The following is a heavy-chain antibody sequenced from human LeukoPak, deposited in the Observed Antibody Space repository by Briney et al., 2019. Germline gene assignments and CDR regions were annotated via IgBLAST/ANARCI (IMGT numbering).Heavy chain of an antibody. CDR1: GFTFSSYS. CDR2: ISSSSSYI. CDR3: AREPSGYSGYDAVDY. Sequence: GGSLRPSCAASGFTFSSYSMNCVRQAPGKGLEWVSSISSSSSYIYYADSVKGRFTISRDNAKNSLYLQMNSLRAEDTAVYYCAREPSGYSGYDAVDYWGQGTLVTVSS. V-gene: IGHV3-21*01. D-gene: IGHD5-12*01. J-gene: IGHJ4*02.